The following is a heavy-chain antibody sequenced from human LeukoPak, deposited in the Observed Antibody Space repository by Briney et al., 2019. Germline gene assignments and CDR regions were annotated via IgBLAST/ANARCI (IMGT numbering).Heavy chain of an antibody. CDR1: GGSISSGGCY. V-gene: IGHV4-31*03. CDR2: IYYSGST. Sequence: SQTLSLTCTVSGGSISSGGCYWSWIRQHPGKGLEWIGYIYYSGSTYYNPSLKSRVTISVDTSKNQFSLKLSSVTAADTAVYYCARVLGSGSYYVDYWGQGTLVTVSS. CDR3: ARVLGSGSYYVDY. D-gene: IGHD3-10*01. J-gene: IGHJ4*02.